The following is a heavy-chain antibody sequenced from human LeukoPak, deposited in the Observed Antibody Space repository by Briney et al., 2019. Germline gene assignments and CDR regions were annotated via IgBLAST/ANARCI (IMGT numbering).Heavy chain of an antibody. V-gene: IGHV3-33*01. CDR1: GFTFSNYG. CDR3: VRGDGRDY. D-gene: IGHD5-24*01. CDR2: IWYDGSTK. Sequence: GGSLRLSCAASGFTFSNYGMHWVRQAPGRGLEWVAVIWYDGSTKYYADSVKGRFTISRDNSKNMLYLQMNSLRAEDTAVYYCVRGDGRDYWGQGTLVTVSS. J-gene: IGHJ4*02.